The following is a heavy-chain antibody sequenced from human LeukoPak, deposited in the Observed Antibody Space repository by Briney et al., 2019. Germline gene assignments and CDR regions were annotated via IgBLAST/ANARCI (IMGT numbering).Heavy chain of an antibody. J-gene: IGHJ4*02. CDR1: GFTFSSYA. CDR2: ISYDGSNK. D-gene: IGHD6-19*01. V-gene: IGHV3-30*04. CDR3: AKDRAVAGNDY. Sequence: GGSLRLSCAASGFTFSSYAMHWVRQAPGKGLEWMAVISYDGSNKYYADSVKGRFTISRDNSKNTPYLQMNSLRAEDTAVYYCAKDRAVAGNDYWGQGTLVTVSS.